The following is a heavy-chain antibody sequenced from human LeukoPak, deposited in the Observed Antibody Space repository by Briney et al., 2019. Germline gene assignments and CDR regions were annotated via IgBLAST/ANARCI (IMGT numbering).Heavy chain of an antibody. CDR1: GYSISSGYQ. Sequence: SETLTLTCAVSGYSISSGYQWAWIRQSPGKGLEWIGSIYHSGSAHYNPSLKSRVTISVETSKNQFSLKMYSVTAADTAVYYCARDPRWLTPDCTSTSCYENYFDPWGQGTLVTVSS. J-gene: IGHJ5*02. CDR3: ARDPRWLTPDCTSTSCYENYFDP. V-gene: IGHV4-38-2*02. D-gene: IGHD2-2*01. CDR2: IYHSGSA.